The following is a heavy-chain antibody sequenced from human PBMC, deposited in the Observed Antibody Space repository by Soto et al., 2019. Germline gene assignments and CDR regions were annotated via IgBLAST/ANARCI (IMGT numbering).Heavy chain of an antibody. CDR2: IYPGDSDT. CDR3: AKFSRYSASPQGWFDS. CDR1: VYSFTSYW. V-gene: IGHV5-51*01. J-gene: IGHJ5*01. Sequence: GESLKISCKSSVYSFTSYWIAWVRQMPGKGLDFMGIIYPGDSDTRYSPSFQGQVTMSVDKSISTAYLRWTSLKASDTAMYYCAKFSRYSASPQGWFDSWGQGTQVTVSS. D-gene: IGHD3-16*02.